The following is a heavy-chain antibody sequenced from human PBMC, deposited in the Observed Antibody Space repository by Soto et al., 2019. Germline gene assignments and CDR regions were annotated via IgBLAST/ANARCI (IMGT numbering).Heavy chain of an antibody. CDR2: IKSRTNGGTT. CDR1: GFTFQNAW. J-gene: IGHJ4*02. Sequence: GGSLRLSCGASGFTFQNAWMSWVRQAPGKGLEWVGRIKSRTNGGTTDLAAPVKGRFTISRDDSKNTLSLQMNSLKTEDTAVYYYTTDDPINKNWGQGTLVTVSS. V-gene: IGHV3-15*01. CDR3: TTDDPINKN.